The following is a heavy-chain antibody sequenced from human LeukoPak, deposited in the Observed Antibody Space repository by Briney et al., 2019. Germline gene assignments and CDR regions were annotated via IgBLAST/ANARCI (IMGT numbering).Heavy chain of an antibody. J-gene: IGHJ6*03. Sequence: GSLRLSCAASGFTFSSYSMNWIRQAPGKGLEWVSSISSSSSYIYYADSVKGRFTISRDNAKNSLYLQMNSLRAEDTAVYYCARDADIVVVPAAYPSYMDVWGKGTTVTVSS. CDR2: ISSSSSYI. CDR1: GFTFSSYS. D-gene: IGHD2-2*01. CDR3: ARDADIVVVPAAYPSYMDV. V-gene: IGHV3-21*01.